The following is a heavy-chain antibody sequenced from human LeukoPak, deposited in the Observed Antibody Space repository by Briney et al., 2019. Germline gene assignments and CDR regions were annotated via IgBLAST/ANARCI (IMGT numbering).Heavy chain of an antibody. D-gene: IGHD3-3*01. Sequence: PSETLSLTCTVSGGSISSGGYYWSWIRQHPGKGLEWIGYIYYSGSTYYNPSLKSRVTISVDTSKNQFSLKLSSVTAADTAVYYCARGLGWSDPLEWLPSNYYYGMDVWGQGTTVTVSS. V-gene: IGHV4-31*03. J-gene: IGHJ6*02. CDR2: IYYSGST. CDR3: ARGLGWSDPLEWLPSNYYYGMDV. CDR1: GGSISSGGYY.